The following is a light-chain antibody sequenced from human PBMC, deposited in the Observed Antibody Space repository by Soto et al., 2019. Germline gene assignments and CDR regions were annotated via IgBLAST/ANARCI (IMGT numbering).Light chain of an antibody. CDR2: GVT. J-gene: IGLJ1*01. CDR1: SSDVGAYTY. Sequence: QSALTQPPSASGSLGQSVTISCTGTSSDVGAYTYVSWYQQHPGKAPKLMIYGVTERPSGVPDRFSGSKSGNTASLTVSGLQTEDEAYYYCSSYAGSNNYVFGTGTKLTVL. CDR3: SSYAGSNNYV. V-gene: IGLV2-8*01.